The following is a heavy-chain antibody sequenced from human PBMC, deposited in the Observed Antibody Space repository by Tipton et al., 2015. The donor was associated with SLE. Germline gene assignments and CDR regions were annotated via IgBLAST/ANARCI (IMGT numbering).Heavy chain of an antibody. J-gene: IGHJ4*02. CDR3: AKGIAVAGNEFDY. Sequence: SLRLSCAASGFIFGDYAIHWVRQAPGKGLEWVSGISWNSGVIGYADSVKGRFTISRDNAQNSLYLQMNSLRAEGTALYYCAKGIAVAGNEFDYWGQGTLVTVS. V-gene: IGHV3-9*01. CDR2: ISWNSGVI. CDR1: GFIFGDYA. D-gene: IGHD6-19*01.